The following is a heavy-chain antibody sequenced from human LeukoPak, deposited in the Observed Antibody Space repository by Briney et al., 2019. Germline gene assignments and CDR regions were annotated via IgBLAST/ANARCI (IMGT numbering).Heavy chain of an antibody. CDR2: INHSGST. Sequence: SETLSLTCAVYGGSFSGYYWSWIRQPPGKGLEWIGEINHSGSTNYNPSLKSRVTISVDTSKNQFSLKLSSVTAADTAVYYCARPNSSRRYYYYYGMDVWGKGTTVTVSS. D-gene: IGHD6-19*01. J-gene: IGHJ6*04. V-gene: IGHV4-34*01. CDR3: ARPNSSRRYYYYYGMDV. CDR1: GGSFSGYY.